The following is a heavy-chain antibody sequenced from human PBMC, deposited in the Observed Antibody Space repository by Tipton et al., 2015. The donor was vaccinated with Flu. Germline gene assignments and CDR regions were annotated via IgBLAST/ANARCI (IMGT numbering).Heavy chain of an antibody. CDR2: IYPDDSDT. J-gene: IGHJ4*02. V-gene: IGHV5-51*01. D-gene: IGHD3-3*01. CDR3: ARRLDYDVWGGPPKYFFDY. Sequence: QLVQSGAEVKKPGESLKISCKGSGYSFSNYWIAWVRQMPGKGLEWMGNIYPDDSDTRYSPSFRGQVTISADRSIRTAYLQWSSLEPSDTAIYYCARRLDYDVWGGPPKYFFDYWGQGALVTVSS. CDR1: GYSFSNYW.